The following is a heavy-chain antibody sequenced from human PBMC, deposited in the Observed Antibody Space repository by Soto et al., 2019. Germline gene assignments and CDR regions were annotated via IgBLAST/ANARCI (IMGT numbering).Heavy chain of an antibody. CDR2: ISSTTSYI. CDR1: GFTLSGDS. J-gene: IGHJ4*02. V-gene: IGHV3-21*06. Sequence: LRVSCAVSGFTLSGDSRNWVGQGPGKGLEWVSSISSTTSYIYYGDSMKGRFTISRDNAKNSLYLEMNSLRAEDTAVYYCARESEDLTSNFDYWRQGTLVTVSS. CDR3: ARESEDLTSNFDY.